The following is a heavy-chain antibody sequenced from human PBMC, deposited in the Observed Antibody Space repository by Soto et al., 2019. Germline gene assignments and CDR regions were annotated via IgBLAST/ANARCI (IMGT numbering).Heavy chain of an antibody. Sequence: SETLSLTCTVSGGSISSYYWSWIRQPPGKGLEWIGYIYYSGSTNYNPSLKSRVTISVDTSKNQFSLKLSSVTAADTAVYYCARQNPTYYYYYYMDVWGKGTTVTVSS. CDR3: ARQNPTYYYYYYMDV. J-gene: IGHJ6*03. V-gene: IGHV4-59*01. CDR1: GGSISSYY. CDR2: IYYSGST.